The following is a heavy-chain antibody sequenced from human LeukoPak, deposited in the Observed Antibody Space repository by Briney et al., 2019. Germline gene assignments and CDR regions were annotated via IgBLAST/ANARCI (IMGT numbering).Heavy chain of an antibody. V-gene: IGHV3-53*01. CDR3: ARVVSAMIVVGAFDI. Sequence: AGGSLRLSCAASGFTVSSNYMSWVRQAPGKGLEWVSVIYSGGSTYYADSVKGRFTISRDNSKNTLYLQMNSLRAEDTAVYYCARVVSAMIVVGAFDIWGQGTMVTVSS. CDR1: GFTVSSNY. CDR2: IYSGGST. D-gene: IGHD3-22*01. J-gene: IGHJ3*02.